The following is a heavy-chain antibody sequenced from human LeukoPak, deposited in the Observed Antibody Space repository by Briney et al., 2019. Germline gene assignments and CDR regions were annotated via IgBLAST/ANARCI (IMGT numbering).Heavy chain of an antibody. CDR2: ISTRGETI. J-gene: IGHJ1*01. V-gene: IGHV3-11*04. CDR3: AKIGAEYFQR. D-gene: IGHD3-22*01. CDR1: GFSFSDSY. Sequence: KPGGSLRLSCEASGFSFSDSYMGWIRQTPGMGMKWVSDISTRGETIYYADSVKGRFTISRDNAKNSMHLQMNSLRVDDTAVYYCAKIGAEYFQRWGQGTLVTVSS.